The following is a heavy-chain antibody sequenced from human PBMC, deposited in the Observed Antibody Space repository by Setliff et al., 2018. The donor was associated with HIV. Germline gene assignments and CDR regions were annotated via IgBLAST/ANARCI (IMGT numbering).Heavy chain of an antibody. V-gene: IGHV3-21*01. CDR1: GFSFRTYT. CDR3: TRDLDYGDYGNAF. CDR2: ISSSSSYV. D-gene: IGHD4-17*01. Sequence: GESLRLSCAASGFSFRTYTMNWVRQAPGKGLEWVSSISSSSSYVYYADSVKGRFTVSRDNAKNSLSLRLNSLRVEDTAVYFCTRDLDYGDYGNAF. J-gene: IGHJ3*01.